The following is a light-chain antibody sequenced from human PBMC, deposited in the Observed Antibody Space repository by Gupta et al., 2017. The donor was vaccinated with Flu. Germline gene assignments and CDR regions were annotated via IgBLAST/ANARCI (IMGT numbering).Light chain of an antibody. CDR1: NIGSKS. CDR3: HVWDYSSDHEV. Sequence: SYVLTQPPSVSVAPGKTARVTCGGKNIGSKSVHWYQQKPGQAPVLVVNDDSDRPPGIPERFSGSNAGNTATLTISRVEAGDEADYYCHVWDYSSDHEVFGGGTKLTVL. V-gene: IGLV3-21*03. CDR2: DDS. J-gene: IGLJ3*02.